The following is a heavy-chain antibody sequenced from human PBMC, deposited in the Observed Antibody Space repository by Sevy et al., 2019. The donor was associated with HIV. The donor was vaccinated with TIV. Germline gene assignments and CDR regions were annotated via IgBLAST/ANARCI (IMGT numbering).Heavy chain of an antibody. Sequence: GGSLRLSCAASGFTFSSYAMSWVRQAPGKGLEWVSAISGSGGSTYYADSVKGRFTISRDNSKNTLYLQMNSLRAEDTAVYYCAKDLNPSLPLLWFGELPTLDFDYWVQGTLVTVSS. CDR3: AKDLNPSLPLLWFGELPTLDFDY. D-gene: IGHD3-10*01. CDR2: ISGSGGST. V-gene: IGHV3-23*01. CDR1: GFTFSSYA. J-gene: IGHJ4*02.